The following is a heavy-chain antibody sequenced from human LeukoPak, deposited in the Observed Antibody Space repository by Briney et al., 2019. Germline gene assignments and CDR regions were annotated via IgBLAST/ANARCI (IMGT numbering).Heavy chain of an antibody. Sequence: PGGSLRLSCAASGFTFSAFWMHWVRQAPGKGLVWVSRINSDDSRTTYADSVKGRFTISRDNAKNTLYLQMNSLRPEDTAIYYCSRDLPRTSGPWGQGTLVTVSS. J-gene: IGHJ5*02. CDR1: GFTFSAFW. CDR2: INSDDSRT. CDR3: SRDLPRTSGP. D-gene: IGHD3-10*01. V-gene: IGHV3-74*01.